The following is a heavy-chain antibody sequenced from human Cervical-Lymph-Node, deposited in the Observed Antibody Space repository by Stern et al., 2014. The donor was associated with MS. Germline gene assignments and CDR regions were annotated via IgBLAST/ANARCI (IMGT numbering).Heavy chain of an antibody. D-gene: IGHD3-22*01. V-gene: IGHV4-59*01. CDR2: IYYSGST. Sequence: VHLVASGQGLVKPSETLSLTCTVSGGSISSYYWSWIRQPPGKGLEWIGYIYYSGSTNYNPSLKILVPISVDTSKNQFSLKLSSVTAADTAVYYCARVRGYYYDSSGYKGYFDYWGQGTLVTVSS. CDR3: ARVRGYYYDSSGYKGYFDY. CDR1: GGSISSYY. J-gene: IGHJ4*02.